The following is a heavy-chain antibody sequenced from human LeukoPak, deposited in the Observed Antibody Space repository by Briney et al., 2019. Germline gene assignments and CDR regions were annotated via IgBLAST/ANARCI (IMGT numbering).Heavy chain of an antibody. Sequence: PGGSLRLSCAASGFTFSSYSMNWVRQAPGKGLEWVSSISSSSSYIYYADSVKGRFTISRDNAKNSLYLQMNSLRAEDTAVYYCARDRTETAAGPYWGQGTLVTVSS. CDR1: GFTFSSYS. D-gene: IGHD6-13*01. V-gene: IGHV3-21*01. J-gene: IGHJ4*02. CDR3: ARDRTETAAGPY. CDR2: ISSSSSYI.